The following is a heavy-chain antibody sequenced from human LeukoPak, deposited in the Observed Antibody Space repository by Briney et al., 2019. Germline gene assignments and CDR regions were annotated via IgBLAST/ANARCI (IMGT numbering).Heavy chain of an antibody. Sequence: GGSLRLSCAASGFTFSSYGMSWVRQAPGKGLEWVSAISGSGGSTYYADSVKGRFTIFRDNSKNTLYLQMNSLRAEDTAVYYCAKRIIQLTYNWFDPWGQGTLVTVSS. J-gene: IGHJ5*02. CDR2: ISGSGGST. V-gene: IGHV3-23*01. CDR1: GFTFSSYG. CDR3: AKRIIQLTYNWFDP. D-gene: IGHD5-18*01.